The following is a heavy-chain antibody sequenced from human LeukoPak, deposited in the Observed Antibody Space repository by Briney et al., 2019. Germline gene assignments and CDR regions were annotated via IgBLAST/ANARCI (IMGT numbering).Heavy chain of an antibody. D-gene: IGHD2-2*01. CDR2: INHSGST. V-gene: IGHV4-34*01. J-gene: IGHJ5*02. Sequence: SETLSLTCAVYGGSFSGYYWSWIRQPPGKGLEWIGEINHSGSTNYNPSLKSRVTISVDTSKNQFSLKRSSVTAADTAVYYCARGAPAATFDPWGQGTLVTVSS. CDR1: GGSFSGYY. CDR3: ARGAPAATFDP.